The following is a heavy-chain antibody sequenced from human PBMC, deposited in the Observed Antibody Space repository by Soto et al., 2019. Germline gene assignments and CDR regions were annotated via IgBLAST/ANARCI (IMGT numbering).Heavy chain of an antibody. D-gene: IGHD2-2*03. CDR3: ARTGYCSSTSCYLSPGFDY. CDR2: ISYDGSNK. V-gene: IGHV3-30-3*01. Sequence: QVQLVESGGGVVQPGRSLRLSCAASGFTFSSYAMHWVRQAPGKGLEWVAVISYDGSNKYYADSVKGRFTISRDNSKNTLYLQMNSLRAEDTAVYYCARTGYCSSTSCYLSPGFDYWGQGTLVTVSS. CDR1: GFTFSSYA. J-gene: IGHJ4*02.